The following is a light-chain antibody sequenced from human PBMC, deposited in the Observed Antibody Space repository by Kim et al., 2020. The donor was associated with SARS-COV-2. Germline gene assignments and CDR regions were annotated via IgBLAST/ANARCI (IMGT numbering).Light chain of an antibody. CDR2: DAS. V-gene: IGKV1-5*01. CDR3: QQYDTYSA. CDR1: QSINSW. J-gene: IGKJ1*01. Sequence: DIQMTQSPSTLSASVGDRVTITCRASQSINSWLAWYQQKPGKAPKLLIYDASSLESGVPSRFSGSGSGTEFTLTTSSLQPDDFATYYCQQYDTYSAFGQGTKVDIK.